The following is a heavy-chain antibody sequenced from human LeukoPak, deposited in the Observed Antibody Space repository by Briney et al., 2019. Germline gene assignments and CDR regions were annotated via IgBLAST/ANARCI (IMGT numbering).Heavy chain of an antibody. CDR3: ARVGYSSGWSNFDY. J-gene: IGHJ4*02. V-gene: IGHV4-59*02. Sequence: SETLSLTCTVSGGSVSSQYGRWIRQPPGEGREWIGYIHYSGSTDYNPSLKSRVTISVDTSKNQFSLKLSSVTAADTAVYYCARVGYSSGWSNFDYWGQGTLVTVSS. D-gene: IGHD6-19*01. CDR1: GGSVSSQY. CDR2: IHYSGST.